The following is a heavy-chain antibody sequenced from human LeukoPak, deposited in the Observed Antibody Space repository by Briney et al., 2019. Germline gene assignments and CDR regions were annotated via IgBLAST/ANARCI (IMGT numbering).Heavy chain of an antibody. D-gene: IGHD6-19*01. V-gene: IGHV4-59*01. CDR1: GGSISSYF. Sequence: PSETLSLTCTVSGGSISSYFWSWIRQPPGKGLEWIGYIYYGGSTNYDPSLKSRVTISVDTSKNQFSLKLSSVTAADTAVYYCARALAVAGPGGAFDIWGQGTMVTVSS. CDR3: ARALAVAGPGGAFDI. J-gene: IGHJ3*02. CDR2: IYYGGST.